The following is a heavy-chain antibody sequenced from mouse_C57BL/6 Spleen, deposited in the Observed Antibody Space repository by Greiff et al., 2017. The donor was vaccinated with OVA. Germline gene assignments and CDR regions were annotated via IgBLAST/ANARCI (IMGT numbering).Heavy chain of an antibody. D-gene: IGHD1-1*01. V-gene: IGHV1-18*01. CDR1: GYTFTDYN. Sequence: VQLQQSGPELVKPGASVKIPCKASGYTFTDYNMDWVKQSHGKSLEWIGDINPNNGGTIYNQKFKGKATLTVDKSSSTAYMELRSLTSEDTAVYYCARGSSYDWFAYWGQGTLVTVSA. CDR3: ARGSSYDWFAY. CDR2: INPNNGGT. J-gene: IGHJ3*01.